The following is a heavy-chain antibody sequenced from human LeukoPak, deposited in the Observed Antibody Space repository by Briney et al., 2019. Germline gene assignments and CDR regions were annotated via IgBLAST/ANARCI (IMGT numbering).Heavy chain of an antibody. Sequence: SETLSLTCTVSGGSISSYYWSWIRQPPGKGLEWIGYIYYSGSTNYNPSLKSRVTISVDTSKNQFSLKLSSVTAADTAVYYCARDRYGGNYYYYGMDVWGQGTTVTVSS. CDR2: IYYSGST. D-gene: IGHD4-23*01. CDR1: GGSISSYY. CDR3: ARDRYGGNYYYYGMDV. J-gene: IGHJ6*02. V-gene: IGHV4-59*01.